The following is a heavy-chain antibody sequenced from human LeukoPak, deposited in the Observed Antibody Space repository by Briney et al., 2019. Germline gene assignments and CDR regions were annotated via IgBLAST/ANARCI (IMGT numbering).Heavy chain of an antibody. Sequence: GGSLRLSCAASGFTFSNYAMSWVRQAPGKGLEWVSAISGSGGSTYYADSVKSRFTISRDNSKNTLYLQMNSLRAEDTAVYYCASSSPRSIVLMVYAPGFAFDIWGQGTMVTVSS. CDR1: GFTFSNYA. CDR3: ASSSPRSIVLMVYAPGFAFDI. V-gene: IGHV3-23*01. D-gene: IGHD2-8*01. J-gene: IGHJ3*02. CDR2: ISGSGGST.